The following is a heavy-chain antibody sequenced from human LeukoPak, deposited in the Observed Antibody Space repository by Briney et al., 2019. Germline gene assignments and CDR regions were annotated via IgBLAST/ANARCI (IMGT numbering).Heavy chain of an antibody. CDR2: LSGSGGIT. Sequence: GGSLRLSCAASGFAFSSYAMTWVRQAPGKGLEWVSGLSGSGGITYYADSVKGRLTISRDNSKNTLYLQMNSLRAEDTAVYYCARVSGSYSTIDYWGQGTLVTVSS. CDR1: GFAFSSYA. D-gene: IGHD1-26*01. J-gene: IGHJ4*02. V-gene: IGHV3-23*01. CDR3: ARVSGSYSTIDY.